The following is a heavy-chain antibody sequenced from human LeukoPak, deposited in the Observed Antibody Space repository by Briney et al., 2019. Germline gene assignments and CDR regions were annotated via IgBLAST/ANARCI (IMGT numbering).Heavy chain of an antibody. CDR1: GFSVSDNY. J-gene: IGHJ4*02. CDR3: ARDDYYDSSGYSLDY. CDR2: IYTGGSA. Sequence: GGSLRLSCAASGFSVSDNYIHWVRQPPGKGLEWVSVIYTGGSAHYADSVKGRFTISRDNSKNTLYLQMNSLRAEDTAVYYCARDDYYDSSGYSLDYWGQGTLVTVSS. D-gene: IGHD3-22*01. V-gene: IGHV3-53*01.